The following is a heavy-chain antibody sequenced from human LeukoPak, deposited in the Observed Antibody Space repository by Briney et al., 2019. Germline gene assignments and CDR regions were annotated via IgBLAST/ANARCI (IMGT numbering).Heavy chain of an antibody. V-gene: IGHV1-69*13. CDR2: IIPIFGTA. J-gene: IGHJ4*02. Sequence: ASVKVSCKASGGTFSSYAISWVRQAPGQGLEWMGGIIPIFGTANYAQKFQGRVTITADESTSTAYMELSSLRSEDTAVYYCARGSDLEWLPGLFDYWGQGTLVTVSS. CDR3: ARGSDLEWLPGLFDY. CDR1: GGTFSSYA. D-gene: IGHD3-3*01.